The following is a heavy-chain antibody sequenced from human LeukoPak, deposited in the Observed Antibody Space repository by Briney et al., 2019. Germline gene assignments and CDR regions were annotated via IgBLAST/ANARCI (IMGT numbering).Heavy chain of an antibody. CDR2: ISRSSSYI. Sequence: GGSLRLSCAGSGFPFSSYSMNWVRQAPGKGLEWVSTISRSSSYIYKADSVKGRFTISRDNAKISLYLQMNSLRAEYTGVYYSARRVSSSSWYELDYWGQGTLVTVSS. J-gene: IGHJ4*02. V-gene: IGHV3-21*01. CDR1: GFPFSSYS. CDR3: ARRVSSSSWYELDY. D-gene: IGHD6-13*01.